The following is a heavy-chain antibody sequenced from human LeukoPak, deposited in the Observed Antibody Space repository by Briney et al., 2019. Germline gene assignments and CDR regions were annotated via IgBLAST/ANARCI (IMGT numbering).Heavy chain of an antibody. J-gene: IGHJ3*01. CDR1: GFTFSAYG. D-gene: IGHD1-26*01. Sequence: GGSLRLPCAVSGFTFSAYGMHWVRQAPGKGLEWVAVIGYDGSKEYYLDAVKGCFTISRDNSKNTLFLQMNSLRVDDTAVYYCARDWNGSPAYDTFDFWGQGTMVTVSS. CDR3: ARDWNGSPAYDTFDF. V-gene: IGHV3-33*01. CDR2: IGYDGSKE.